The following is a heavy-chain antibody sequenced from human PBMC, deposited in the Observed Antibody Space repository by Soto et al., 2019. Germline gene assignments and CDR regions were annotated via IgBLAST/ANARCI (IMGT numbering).Heavy chain of an antibody. CDR2: IKSKTDGGTT. CDR1: GFTFSNAW. D-gene: IGHD6-13*01. Sequence: RLSCAASGFTFSNAWMSWVRQAPGKGLEWVGRIKSKTDGGTTDYAAPVKGRFTISRDDSKNTLYLQMNSLKTEDTAVYYCTTDYSSSWSNDYWGQGTLVTVSS. V-gene: IGHV3-15*01. J-gene: IGHJ4*02. CDR3: TTDYSSSWSNDY.